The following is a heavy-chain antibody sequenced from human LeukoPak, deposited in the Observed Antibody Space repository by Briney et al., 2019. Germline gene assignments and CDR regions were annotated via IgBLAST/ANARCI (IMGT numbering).Heavy chain of an antibody. Sequence: PGGSLRLSCAASGFTFSDYYMSWIRQAPGKGLEWVLYISSSGSTIYYADSVKGRFTISRDNAKNSLYLQMNSLRAEDTAVYYCAREGQDYRFYYYMDVWGKGTTVTVSS. D-gene: IGHD4-11*01. CDR1: GFTFSDYY. CDR2: ISSSGSTI. J-gene: IGHJ6*03. V-gene: IGHV3-11*01. CDR3: AREGQDYRFYYYMDV.